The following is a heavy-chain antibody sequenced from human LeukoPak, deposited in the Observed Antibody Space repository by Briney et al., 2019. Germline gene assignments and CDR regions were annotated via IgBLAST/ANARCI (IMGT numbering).Heavy chain of an antibody. CDR3: AREGLGGSSDY. Sequence: SQTLSLTCTVSGGSISSDSYYWSWIRQPAGKGLEWIGYIHYSGSTNYNPSLKSRVTISVDTSKNQFSLKLSSVTAADTAVYYCAREGLGGSSDYWGQGTLVTVSS. D-gene: IGHD1-26*01. V-gene: IGHV4-61*09. CDR2: IHYSGST. CDR1: GGSISSDSYY. J-gene: IGHJ4*02.